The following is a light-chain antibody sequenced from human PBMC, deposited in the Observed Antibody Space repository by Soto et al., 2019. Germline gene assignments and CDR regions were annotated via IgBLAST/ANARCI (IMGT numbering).Light chain of an antibody. CDR3: QQYDNLPIT. V-gene: IGKV1-5*03. CDR2: KAS. Sequence: DIQMTQSPSTLSASVGDRVTITCRASQSISSWLAWYQQKPGKAPKLLIYKASSLESGVPSRFSGSGSGTEFTLTISSLQPDDFAVYYCQQYDNLPITFGQGTRLEIK. CDR1: QSISSW. J-gene: IGKJ5*01.